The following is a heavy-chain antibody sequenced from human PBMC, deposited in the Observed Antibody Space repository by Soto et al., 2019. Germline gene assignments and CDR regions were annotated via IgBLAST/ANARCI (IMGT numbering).Heavy chain of an antibody. Sequence: EVQLVESGGGLVQPGGSLRLSCAASGFTFSSYAMSWVRQAPGKGLEWVAAISGSGGRKYYADSVKGRFTISRDNSKNTLYLQMNSLRAEDTAGYYCAKVSNLYIYGPFDYWGQGTLVTVSS. J-gene: IGHJ4*02. CDR3: AKVSNLYIYGPFDY. V-gene: IGHV3-23*04. CDR2: ISGSGGRK. D-gene: IGHD5-18*01. CDR1: GFTFSSYA.